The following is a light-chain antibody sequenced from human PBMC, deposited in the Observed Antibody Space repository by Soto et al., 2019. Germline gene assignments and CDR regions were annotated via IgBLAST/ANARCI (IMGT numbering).Light chain of an antibody. J-gene: IGKJ2*01. CDR2: GAS. CDR1: HSVSSSY. Sequence: EIVLSQSPGTLSLSPGERATLSCRASHSVSSSYLAWYQQKPGQAPRLLIYGASRRATGIPDRFSGSGSGTDFPLTISRLEPEDFAVYYCQQYGGSPPYTFGQGTKLEIK. CDR3: QQYGGSPPYT. V-gene: IGKV3-20*01.